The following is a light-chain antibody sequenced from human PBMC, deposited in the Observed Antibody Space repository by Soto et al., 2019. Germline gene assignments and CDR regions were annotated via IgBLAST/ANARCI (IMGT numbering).Light chain of an antibody. CDR2: GAS. V-gene: IGKV3-20*01. CDR3: QQYETSPT. J-gene: IGKJ1*01. CDR1: QSVRSGY. Sequence: EMGLTRPPGTLPFSAGERATLSSRPSQSVRSGYLAWYQQKPGQAPTVLIYGASSRATGIPDRFSGSGSGTDFTLTISRLEPEDFAVYYCQQYETSPTFGQGTKVEIK.